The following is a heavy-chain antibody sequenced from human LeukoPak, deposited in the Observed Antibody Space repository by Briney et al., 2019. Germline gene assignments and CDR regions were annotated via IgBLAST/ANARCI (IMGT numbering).Heavy chain of an antibody. CDR1: GFTFSNYW. J-gene: IGHJ5*02. CDR2: IKKEGSEK. V-gene: IGHV3-7*01. D-gene: IGHD2-2*01. Sequence: PGWSLRLSCAASGFTFSNYWMSWVRQAPGKGLEWVANIKKEGSEKYYVDSVKGRFTISRDNAKNSLYLQMNSLRAEDTAVYYCAREGGRDIVVVPAAVSSWFDPWGQGTLAAVSS. CDR3: AREGGRDIVVVPAAVSSWFDP.